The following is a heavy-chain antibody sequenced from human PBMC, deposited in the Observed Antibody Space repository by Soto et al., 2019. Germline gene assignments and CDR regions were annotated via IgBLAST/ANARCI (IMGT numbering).Heavy chain of an antibody. Sequence: EVQLVESGGGLVKPGGSLRLSCAASGFTFSSYSMNWVRQAPGKGLEWVSSISSSSSYIYYADSVKGRFTISRDNAKNSLYLQMNSLRAEDTAVYYCARARDYGGNPAHFDYWGQGTLVTFSS. CDR1: GFTFSSYS. CDR3: ARARDYGGNPAHFDY. CDR2: ISSSSSYI. J-gene: IGHJ4*02. D-gene: IGHD4-17*01. V-gene: IGHV3-21*01.